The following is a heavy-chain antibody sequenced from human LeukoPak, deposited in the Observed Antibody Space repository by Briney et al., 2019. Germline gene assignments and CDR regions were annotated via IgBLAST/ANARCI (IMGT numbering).Heavy chain of an antibody. CDR1: GFTFSSYA. CDR3: ARDTLTGTHFDY. J-gene: IGHJ4*02. V-gene: IGHV3-21*01. Sequence: PGGSQRLSCAASGFTFSSYAMSWVRQAPGKGLEWVSSISSSSSYIYYADSVKGRFTISRDNAKNSLYLQMNSLRAEDTAVYYCARDTLTGTHFDYWGQGTLVTVSS. D-gene: IGHD1-20*01. CDR2: ISSSSSYI.